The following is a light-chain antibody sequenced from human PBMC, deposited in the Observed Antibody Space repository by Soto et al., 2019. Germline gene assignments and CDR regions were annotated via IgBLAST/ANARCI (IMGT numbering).Light chain of an antibody. CDR3: QRRNSCPPTFT. Sequence: EIVLTQSPGSLSLSRRESAPLFXRVRLSVGSVFASYQQKPGXAARLIXXXTDXRATGIPARFSGSGSGTGFTLTISSLEPEDFAVEHCQRRNSCPPTFTFGQGTRLEIK. CDR1: LSVGSV. J-gene: IGKJ5*01. V-gene: IGKV3-11*01. CDR2: XTD.